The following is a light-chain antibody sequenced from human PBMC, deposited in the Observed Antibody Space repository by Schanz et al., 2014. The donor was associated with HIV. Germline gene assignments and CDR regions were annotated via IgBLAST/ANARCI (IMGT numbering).Light chain of an antibody. J-gene: IGLJ2*01. CDR3: ATWDDRSYVV. CDR1: TSNIGSTT. CDR2: NNN. V-gene: IGLV1-44*01. Sequence: QSVLPQPPSASGAPGQRVTITCSGSTSNIGSTTIHWYQQLPGTAPKLLIYNNNQRPSGVPDRFSGSKSGTSASLAISGLQSEDEADYYCATWDDRSYVVFGGGTKLTVL.